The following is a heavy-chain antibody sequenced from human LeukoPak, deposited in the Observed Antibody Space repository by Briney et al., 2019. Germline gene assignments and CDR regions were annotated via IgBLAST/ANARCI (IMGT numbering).Heavy chain of an antibody. V-gene: IGHV4-61*05. D-gene: IGHD3-22*01. J-gene: IGHJ3*02. CDR2: ISYSGST. CDR3: ARDTYSYDTSGDAFDI. Sequence: PSETLSLTCTVSGGSISGSIYYWGWIRQPPGKGLEWIGCISYSGSTNYNPSLKSRVTISVDTPKKQFSLKLSSVTAADTAVYYCARDTYSYDTSGDAFDIWGQGTMVTVSS. CDR1: GGSISGSIYY.